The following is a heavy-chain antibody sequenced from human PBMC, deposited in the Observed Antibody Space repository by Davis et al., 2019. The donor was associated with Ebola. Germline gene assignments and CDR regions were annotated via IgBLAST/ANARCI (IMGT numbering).Heavy chain of an antibody. J-gene: IGHJ4*02. V-gene: IGHV3-73*01. CDR1: GFTFSGSA. D-gene: IGHD3-22*01. CDR3: TTTSRAYDSSGQQLPVHHSDY. CDR2: IRSKANSYAT. Sequence: PGGSLRLSCAASGFTFSGSAMHWVRQASGKGLEWVGRIRSKANSYATAYAASVKGRFTISRDDSKNTAYLQMNSLKTEDTAVYYCTTTSRAYDSSGQQLPVHHSDYWGQGTLVTVSS.